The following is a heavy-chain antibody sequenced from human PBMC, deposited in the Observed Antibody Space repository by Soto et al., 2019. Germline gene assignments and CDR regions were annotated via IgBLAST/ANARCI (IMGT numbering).Heavy chain of an antibody. Sequence: GGSLRLSCAASGLTFSSYSMNWVRQAPGKGLEWVSSISSTGALMYYADSVKGRFTISRDDADNSLYLQMNSLRVEDTAVYYCARDRLARGIPVAGRIDYWGQGALVTVSS. CDR3: ARDRLARGIPVAGRIDY. D-gene: IGHD6-19*01. V-gene: IGHV3-21*01. J-gene: IGHJ4*02. CDR1: GLTFSSYS. CDR2: ISSTGALM.